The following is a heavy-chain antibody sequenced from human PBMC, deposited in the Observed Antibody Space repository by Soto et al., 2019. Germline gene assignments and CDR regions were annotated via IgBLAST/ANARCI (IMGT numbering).Heavy chain of an antibody. CDR2: MNPNSGNT. Sequence: QVQLVQSGAEVKKPGASVKVSCKASGYTFTSYDINWVRQATGQGLEWMGWMNPNSGNTGYAQKFQGRVTMTRNTSISTAYMELSSLRSEDTAVYYCARAMLRWDYYYYYGMDVWGQGTTVTASS. CDR1: GYTFTSYD. D-gene: IGHD4-17*01. V-gene: IGHV1-8*01. J-gene: IGHJ6*02. CDR3: ARAMLRWDYYYYYGMDV.